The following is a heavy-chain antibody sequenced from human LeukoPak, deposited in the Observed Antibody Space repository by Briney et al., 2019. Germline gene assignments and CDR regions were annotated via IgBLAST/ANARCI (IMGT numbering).Heavy chain of an antibody. CDR1: GYSLSDYH. D-gene: IGHD2-2*03. J-gene: IGHJ4*02. CDR2: INPGNGAT. CDR3: ARDPQYTFGYPTYDC. Sequence: ASVKVSCKASGYSLSDYHLHWVRQAPGQGLEWMGDINPGNGATKYAQKFQGRVTMTRDTPISTVYMDLSGLTPDDTAVYYCARDPQYTFGYPTYDCWGQGTLVTVSS. V-gene: IGHV1-2*02.